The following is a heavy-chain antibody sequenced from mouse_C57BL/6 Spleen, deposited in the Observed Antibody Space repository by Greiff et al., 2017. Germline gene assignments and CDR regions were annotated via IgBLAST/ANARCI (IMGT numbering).Heavy chain of an antibody. J-gene: IGHJ4*01. D-gene: IGHD2-1*01. CDR1: GYTFTSYW. V-gene: IGHV1-69*01. CDR2: IDPSDSYT. Sequence: QVQLQQPGAELVMPGASVKLSCKASGYTFTSYWMHWVKQRPGQGLEWIGEIDPSDSYTNYNQKFKGKSTLTVDKSSSTAYMQLSSLTSEDSAVYYCARREDLYYGNYYAMDYWGQGTSVTVSS. CDR3: ARREDLYYGNYYAMDY.